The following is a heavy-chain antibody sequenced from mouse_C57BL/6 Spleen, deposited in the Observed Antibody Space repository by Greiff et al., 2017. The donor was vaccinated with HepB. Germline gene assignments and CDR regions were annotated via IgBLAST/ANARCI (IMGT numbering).Heavy chain of an antibody. CDR3: ARDWGGY. D-gene: IGHD4-1*01. J-gene: IGHJ2*01. CDR1: GYTFTDYY. Sequence: EVQLQQSGPELVKPGASVKISCKASGYTFTDYYMNWVKQSHGKSLEWIGDINPNNGGTSYNQKFKGKATLTVDKSSSTAYMELRSLTSEDSAVYYCARDWGGYWGQGTTLTVSS. CDR2: INPNNGGT. V-gene: IGHV1-26*01.